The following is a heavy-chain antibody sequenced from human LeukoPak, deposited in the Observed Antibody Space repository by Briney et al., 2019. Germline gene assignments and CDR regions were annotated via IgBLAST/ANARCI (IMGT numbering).Heavy chain of an antibody. Sequence: ASVKVSCKASGGTFSSYTISWVRQAPGQGLEWMGRIIPILGIANYAQKFQGRVTITADKSTSTAYMELSSLRSEATAVYYCAGCYCSSTSCYNWFDPWGQGTLVTVSS. V-gene: IGHV1-69*02. J-gene: IGHJ5*02. D-gene: IGHD2-2*01. CDR3: AGCYCSSTSCYNWFDP. CDR1: GGTFSSYT. CDR2: IIPILGIA.